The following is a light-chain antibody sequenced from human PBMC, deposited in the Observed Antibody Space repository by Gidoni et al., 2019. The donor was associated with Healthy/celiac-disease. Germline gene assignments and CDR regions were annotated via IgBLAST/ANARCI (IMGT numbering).Light chain of an antibody. CDR3: AAWDDSLSGPV. CDR2: RNN. Sequence: QSVLPQPPSASATPGPRVTISCSGSSSNIGSNYVYWYQQLPGTAPKLLIYRNNQRPSGVPDRFSGSKSGTSASLAISGLRSEDEADYYCAAWDDSLSGPVFGGGTKLTVL. CDR1: SSNIGSNY. V-gene: IGLV1-47*01. J-gene: IGLJ2*01.